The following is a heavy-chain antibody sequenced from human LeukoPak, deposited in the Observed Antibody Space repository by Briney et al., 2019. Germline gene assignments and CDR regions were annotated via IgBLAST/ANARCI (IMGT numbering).Heavy chain of an antibody. J-gene: IGHJ4*02. Sequence: SVKVSCKASGYTFTSYDINWVRQAPGQGLEWMGGIIPIFGTANYAQKFQGRVTITADKSTSTAYMELSSLRSEDTAVYYCARDRRYSYGIFDYWGQGTLVTVSS. CDR3: ARDRRYSYGIFDY. CDR1: GYTFTSYD. V-gene: IGHV1-69*06. CDR2: IIPIFGTA. D-gene: IGHD5-18*01.